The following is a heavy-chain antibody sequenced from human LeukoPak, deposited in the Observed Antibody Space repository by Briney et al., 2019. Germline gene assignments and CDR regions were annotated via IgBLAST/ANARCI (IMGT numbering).Heavy chain of an antibody. CDR1: GFTFSSSV. Sequence: GGSLRLSCAASGFTFSSSVMSWVRQAPGKGLEWVANIKQDGSEKYYVDSVKGRFTISRDNAKNSLYLQMNSLRAEDTAVYYCARALRFLEWLLYPHYYYYGMDVWGQGTTVTVSS. CDR3: ARALRFLEWLLYPHYYYYGMDV. CDR2: IKQDGSEK. D-gene: IGHD3-3*01. V-gene: IGHV3-7*01. J-gene: IGHJ6*02.